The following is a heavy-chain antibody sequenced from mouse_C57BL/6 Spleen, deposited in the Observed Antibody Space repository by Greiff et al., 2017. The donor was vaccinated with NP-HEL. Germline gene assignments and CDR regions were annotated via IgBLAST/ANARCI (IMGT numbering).Heavy chain of an antibody. D-gene: IGHD1-1*01. V-gene: IGHV1-18*01. J-gene: IGHJ4*01. Sequence: VQLKESGPELVKPGASVKIPCKASGYTFTDYNMDWVKQSHGKSLEWIGDINPNNGGTIYNQKFKGKATLTVDKSSSTAYMELRSLTSEDTAVYYCARVLDYGSSPYAMDYWGQGTSVTVSS. CDR1: GYTFTDYN. CDR3: ARVLDYGSSPYAMDY. CDR2: INPNNGGT.